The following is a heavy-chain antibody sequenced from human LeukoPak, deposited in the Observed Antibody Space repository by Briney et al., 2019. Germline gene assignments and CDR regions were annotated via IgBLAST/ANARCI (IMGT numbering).Heavy chain of an antibody. V-gene: IGHV4-39*01. J-gene: IGHJ6*03. CDR1: GGSISTSTYY. CDR2: IYYSGST. D-gene: IGHD5-18*01. CDR3: ARGTGYSYGYFYYYMDV. Sequence: SETLSLTCTVSGGSISTSTYYWGWIRQPPGRGLEWIGSIYYSGSTYYSPSLKSRVTISVDTSKNQFSLKLTSLTAADTAVYYCARGTGYSYGYFYYYMDVWGKGTTVTVSS.